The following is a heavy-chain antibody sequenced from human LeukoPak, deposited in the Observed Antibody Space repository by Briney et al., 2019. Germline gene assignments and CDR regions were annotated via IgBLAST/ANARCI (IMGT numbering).Heavy chain of an antibody. D-gene: IGHD3-22*01. J-gene: IGHJ4*02. V-gene: IGHV1-2*06. CDR3: AREGAYWFDSSGTLGNDY. Sequence: ASVKVSCKASGYTFTGYYMHWVRQAPGQGLEWMGRLNPNSGGTNYAQKFQGRITMTRDTSISTAYMELSNLRSDDTAVYYCAREGAYWFDSSGTLGNDYWGQGTLVSVSS. CDR2: LNPNSGGT. CDR1: GYTFTGYY.